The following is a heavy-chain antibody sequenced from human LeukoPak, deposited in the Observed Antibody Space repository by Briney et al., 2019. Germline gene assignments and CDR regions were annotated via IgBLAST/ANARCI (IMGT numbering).Heavy chain of an antibody. J-gene: IGHJ4*02. Sequence: SETLSLTCTVSGGSISGYYWNWIRQPAGKGLEWIERIFHSGSTNYNPSLNSRVTMSVDTSKNQFSLKLSSVTAADTAVHYCARVRGWNFYFDYWGQGTLVTVSS. D-gene: IGHD1-7*01. CDR3: ARVRGWNFYFDY. CDR1: GGSISGYY. V-gene: IGHV4-4*07. CDR2: IFHSGST.